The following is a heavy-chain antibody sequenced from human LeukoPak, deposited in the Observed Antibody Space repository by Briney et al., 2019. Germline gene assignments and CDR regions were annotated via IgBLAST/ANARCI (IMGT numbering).Heavy chain of an antibody. CDR1: GFTFSSYW. CDR2: IRQDGSQK. V-gene: IGHV3-7*01. Sequence: GGSLRLSCAASGFTFSSYWMSWVRQAPGKGLEWVATIRQDGSQKYYVDSVKGRFTISRDNAKNSLYLQMNSLRAEDTAVYYCARAAYSSSWRERYKYYFDYWGQGTLVTVSS. D-gene: IGHD6-13*01. CDR3: ARAAYSSSWRERYKYYFDY. J-gene: IGHJ4*02.